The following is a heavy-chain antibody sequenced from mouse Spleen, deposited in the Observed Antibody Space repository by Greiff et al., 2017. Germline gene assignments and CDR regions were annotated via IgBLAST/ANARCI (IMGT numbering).Heavy chain of an antibody. J-gene: IGHJ2*01. CDR3: ARADYEAY. V-gene: IGHV1-69*02. CDR1: GYTFTSYW. CDR2: IDPSDSET. D-gene: IGHD2-4*01. Sequence: VQLQESGAELVKPGAPVKLSCKASGYTFTSYWMNWVKQRPGRGLEWIGRIDPSDSETHYNQKFKDKATLTADKSSSTAYMQLSSLTYEDSAVYYCARADYEAYWGQGTTLTVSS.